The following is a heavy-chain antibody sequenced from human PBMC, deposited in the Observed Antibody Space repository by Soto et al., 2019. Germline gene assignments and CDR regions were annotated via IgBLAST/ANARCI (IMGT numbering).Heavy chain of an antibody. V-gene: IGHV3-23*01. CDR3: AKDQRYSSGWPMFDY. D-gene: IGHD6-19*01. CDR1: GFTFSSYA. CDR2: ISGSGGST. Sequence: GGSLRLSCAASGFTFSSYAMSWVRQAPGKGLEWVSAISGSGGSTYYADSVKGRFTISRDNSKNTLYLQMNSLRAEDTAVYYCAKDQRYSSGWPMFDYWGQGTLVTVSS. J-gene: IGHJ4*02.